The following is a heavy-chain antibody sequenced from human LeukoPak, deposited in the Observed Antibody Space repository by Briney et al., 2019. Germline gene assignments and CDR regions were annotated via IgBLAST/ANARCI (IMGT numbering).Heavy chain of an antibody. D-gene: IGHD6-19*01. J-gene: IGHJ2*01. V-gene: IGHV3-13*01. CDR1: GFTSSSYD. CDR2: IGTAGDT. Sequence: PGGSLRLSCAASGFTSSSYDMHWVRQATGKGLEWVSAIGTAGDTYYPGSVKGRFTISRENAKNSLYLQMNSLRAGDTAVYYCARLRASIAVAGTEDWYFDLWGRGTLVTVSS. CDR3: ARLRASIAVAGTEDWYFDL.